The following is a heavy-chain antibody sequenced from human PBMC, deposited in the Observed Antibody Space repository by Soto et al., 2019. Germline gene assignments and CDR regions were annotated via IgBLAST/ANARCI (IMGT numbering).Heavy chain of an antibody. CDR2: ISGSGGST. V-gene: IGHV3-23*01. D-gene: IGHD3-10*01. CDR3: ARHYGSGRASGGMDV. CDR1: GFTFSSYA. Sequence: GGSLRLSCAASGFTFSSYAMSWVRQAPGKGLEWVSAISGSGGSTYYADSVKGRFTISRDNSKNTLYLQMNSLRAEDTAVYYCARHYGSGRASGGMDVWGQGTTVTVSS. J-gene: IGHJ6*02.